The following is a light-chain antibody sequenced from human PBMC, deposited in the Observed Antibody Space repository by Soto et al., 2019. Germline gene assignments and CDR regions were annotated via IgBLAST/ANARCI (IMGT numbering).Light chain of an antibody. V-gene: IGLV2-23*02. J-gene: IGLJ1*01. CDR1: SSDVGSYNL. Sequence: QSVLTQPAAVSGSPGQSITISCTGTSSDVGSYNLVSWYQQHPGKAPKLMIYEVSKRPSGVSSRFSGSKSGNTASLTISGLQAEDEADYYCCSYAGSIPYVFGTGTKVTVL. CDR3: CSYAGSIPYV. CDR2: EVS.